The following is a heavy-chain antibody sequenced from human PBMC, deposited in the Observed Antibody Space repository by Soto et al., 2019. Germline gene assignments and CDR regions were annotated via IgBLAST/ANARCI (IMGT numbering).Heavy chain of an antibody. CDR2: TRNKANSYTT. CDR3: ARVHTSAYYYVY. D-gene: IGHD3-22*01. CDR1: GFTFSDHY. V-gene: IGHV3-72*01. Sequence: EVQLVESGGGLVQPGGSLRLSCAASGFTFSDHYMDWVRQAPGKGLEWVGRTRNKANSYTTEYVASVKGRFTISRDDSKNSLYLQMNSLKTEDTAVYYCARVHTSAYYYVYWGQGTLVTVSS. J-gene: IGHJ4*02.